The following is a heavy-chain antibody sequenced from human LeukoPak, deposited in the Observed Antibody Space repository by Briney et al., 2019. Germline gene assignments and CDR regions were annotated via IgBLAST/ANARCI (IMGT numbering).Heavy chain of an antibody. CDR1: GFTFSSYA. J-gene: IGHJ3*02. V-gene: IGHV3-30-3*01. CDR3: ARVMVRGVVFHAFDI. CDR2: ISYDGSNK. Sequence: GGSLRLSCAASGFTFSSYAMHWVRQAPGKGLEWVAVISYDGSNKYYADSVKGRFTISRDNSKNTLYLQMNSLRAENTAVYYCARVMVRGVVFHAFDIWGQGTMVTVSS. D-gene: IGHD3-10*01.